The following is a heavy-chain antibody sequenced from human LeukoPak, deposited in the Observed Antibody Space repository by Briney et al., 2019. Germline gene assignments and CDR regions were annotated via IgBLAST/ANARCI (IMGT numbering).Heavy chain of an antibody. D-gene: IGHD3-3*01. V-gene: IGHV4-31*03. CDR2: IFYSGST. CDR3: ARAPWGRSDFWSGHPYYFDY. Sequence: PSETLSLTCTVSGGSISSGGYYWSWLRQHPGKGLEWIGYIFYSGSTYYNPSLKSRVTISVDTSKNQFSLKLSSVTAADTAVYYCARAPWGRSDFWSGHPYYFDYWGQGTLVTVSS. J-gene: IGHJ4*02. CDR1: GGSISSGGYY.